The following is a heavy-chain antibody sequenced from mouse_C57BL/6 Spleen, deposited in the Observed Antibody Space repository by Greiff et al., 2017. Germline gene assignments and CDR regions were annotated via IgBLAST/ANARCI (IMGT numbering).Heavy chain of an antibody. Sequence: VQLKESGTVLARPGASVKMSCKTSGYTFPSYWMHWVKQRPGQGLEWIGAIYPGNSETSYNQKFKGKAKLTAVPSAIPAYRELSILTNEDSAVYYCTREAGVTTSFYYFDYWGQGTTLTVSS. CDR1: GYTFPSYW. J-gene: IGHJ2*01. D-gene: IGHD2-2*01. CDR2: IYPGNSET. V-gene: IGHV1-5*01. CDR3: TREAGVTTSFYYFDY.